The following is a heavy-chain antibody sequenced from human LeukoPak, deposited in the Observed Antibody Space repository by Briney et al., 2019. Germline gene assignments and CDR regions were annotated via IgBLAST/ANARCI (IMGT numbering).Heavy chain of an antibody. Sequence: PGGSLRLSCAASGFTFSSYAMHWVRQAPGKGLEYVSAISSNGGSTYYANSVKGRFTISRDNSKNTLYLQMGSLRAEDMAVYYCARVTPSLYNWFDPWGQGTLVTVSS. CDR1: GFTFSSYA. CDR2: ISSNGGST. J-gene: IGHJ5*02. V-gene: IGHV3-64*01. CDR3: ARVTPSLYNWFDP.